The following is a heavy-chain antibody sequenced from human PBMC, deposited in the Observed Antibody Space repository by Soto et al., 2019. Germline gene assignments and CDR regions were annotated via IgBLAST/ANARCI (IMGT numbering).Heavy chain of an antibody. CDR1: GDSISSYY. J-gene: IGHJ4*02. V-gene: IGHV4-59*01. D-gene: IGHD3-16*01. Sequence: SETLSLTCTVSGDSISSYYWSWIRQPPGKGLEWIGYIYYSGSTNYNPSLKSRVTISVDTSKNQFSLKLSSVTAADTAVYYCARAXGGYFHYWGQGTLVTVSS. CDR2: IYYSGST. CDR3: ARAXGGYFHY.